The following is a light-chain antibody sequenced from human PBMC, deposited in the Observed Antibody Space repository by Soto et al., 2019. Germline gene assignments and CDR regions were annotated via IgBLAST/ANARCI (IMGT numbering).Light chain of an antibody. CDR3: QTWGSGIPVV. CDR1: GGHSSYA. J-gene: IGLJ2*01. V-gene: IGLV4-69*01. CDR2: LDSDGSH. Sequence: QSVLTQSPSASASLGASVKLTCTLSGGHSSYAIAWHQQQPGKGPRYLMKLDSDGSHNTGDGIPDRFSGSSSGAERYLTISSLQSEDEADYYCQTWGSGIPVVVGGGTKRTVL.